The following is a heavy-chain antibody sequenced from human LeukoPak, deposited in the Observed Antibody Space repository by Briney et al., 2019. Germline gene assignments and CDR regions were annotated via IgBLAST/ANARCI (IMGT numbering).Heavy chain of an antibody. V-gene: IGHV1-69*05. J-gene: IGHJ4*02. CDR3: ARGELGDSSGFSFFDY. D-gene: IGHD3-22*01. Sequence: SVKVSCKASRGTFSSYGISWVRQAPGQGLEWMGGVIAIFGRVKYGQKFQGRATITTDESTSTAYMELSSLTSEDTGVYYCARGELGDSSGFSFFDYWGQGTLGTVSS. CDR2: VIAIFGRV. CDR1: RGTFSSYG.